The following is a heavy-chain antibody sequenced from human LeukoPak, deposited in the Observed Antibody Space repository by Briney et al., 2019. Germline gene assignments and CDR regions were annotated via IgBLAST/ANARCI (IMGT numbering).Heavy chain of an antibody. CDR1: EFNARYTY. Sequence: GGSLRLSCVASEFNARYTYMTWVRQAPGKGLEWISVIYRGGYTDYADSVKGRFTISSDNPKRTLYLQMNSLSAEDTATYYCAIGSTVLHARRWGQGTQVTVSS. D-gene: IGHD4-17*01. CDR2: IYRGGYT. V-gene: IGHV3-53*01. CDR3: AIGSTVLHARR. J-gene: IGHJ4*02.